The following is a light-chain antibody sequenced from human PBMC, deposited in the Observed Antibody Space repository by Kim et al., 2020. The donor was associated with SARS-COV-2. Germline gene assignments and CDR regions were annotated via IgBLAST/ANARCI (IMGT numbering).Light chain of an antibody. CDR3: QQRSNWPLT. J-gene: IGKJ4*01. Sequence: LYPGERATLSCRASQSVSSDLAWYQQKPGQSPRLLIYDASNRATDIPARFSGSGSGTDFTLTISSLEPEDFAVYYCQQRSNWPLTFGGGTKVDIK. CDR1: QSVSSD. V-gene: IGKV3-11*01. CDR2: DAS.